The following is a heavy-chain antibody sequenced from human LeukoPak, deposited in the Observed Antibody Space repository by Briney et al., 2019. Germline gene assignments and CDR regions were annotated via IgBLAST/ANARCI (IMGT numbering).Heavy chain of an antibody. CDR2: INDNGDTT. CDR3: ARGHRSSWFDAFDI. V-gene: IGHV3-64*02. J-gene: IGHJ3*02. D-gene: IGHD6-13*01. Sequence: GGSPRLSCAASGFTFSNYAFHWVRQAPGKGLEYVSAINDNGDTTYYADSVKGRFTISRDISKNTLFLQMGSLRTEDMAVYYCARGHRSSWFDAFDIWGQGIMVTVSS. CDR1: GFTFSNYA.